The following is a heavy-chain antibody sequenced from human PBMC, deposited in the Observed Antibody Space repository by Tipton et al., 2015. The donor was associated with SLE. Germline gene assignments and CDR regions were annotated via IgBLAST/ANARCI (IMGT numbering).Heavy chain of an antibody. J-gene: IGHJ3*02. Sequence: LRLSCAASGFTFSSYGMHWVRQAPGKGLEWVAVIWYDGSNKYYADSVKGRFTISRDNSKNTLYLQMNSLRAEDTAVYYCARDFPYPGANCGGDCYSVFDIWGQGTMVTVSS. CDR3: ARDFPYPGANCGGDCYSVFDI. CDR1: GFTFSSYG. V-gene: IGHV3-33*01. D-gene: IGHD2-21*01. CDR2: IWYDGSNK.